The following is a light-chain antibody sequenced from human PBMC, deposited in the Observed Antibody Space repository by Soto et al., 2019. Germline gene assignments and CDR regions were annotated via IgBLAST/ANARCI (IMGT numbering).Light chain of an antibody. CDR3: QQLNNYPPT. V-gene: IGKV1-9*01. CDR2: GAS. CDR1: QGIFSY. J-gene: IGKJ5*01. Sequence: DIHLSQSLSFLSASVGDSVTITCRASQGIFSYLAWYQQKPGKAPELLIYGASTLQSGVPSRFSGRGSGKEFTLTISNLQAEDVATYFCQQLNNYPPTFGQGTRLEIK.